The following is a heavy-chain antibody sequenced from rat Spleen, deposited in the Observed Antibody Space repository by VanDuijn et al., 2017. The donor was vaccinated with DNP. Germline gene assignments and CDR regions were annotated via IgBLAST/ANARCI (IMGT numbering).Heavy chain of an antibody. J-gene: IGHJ2*01. CDR2: INSAGST. D-gene: IGHD1-1*01. CDR1: GYSITSSYR. CDR3: ARRGPGALLQSYYFDY. V-gene: IGHV3-3*01. Sequence: EVQLQESGPGLVKPSQSLSLTCSVTGYSITSSYRWNWIRKFPGNKLEWMGYINSAGSTNYNPSLKSRISITRDTSKNQFFLQVNSVTTEDTATYYCARRGPGALLQSYYFDYWGQGVMVTVSS.